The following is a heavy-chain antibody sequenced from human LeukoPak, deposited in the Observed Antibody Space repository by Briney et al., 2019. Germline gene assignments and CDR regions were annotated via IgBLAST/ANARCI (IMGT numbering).Heavy chain of an antibody. D-gene: IGHD1-14*01. CDR2: IAYDGSRA. V-gene: IGHV3-33*01. Sequence: GGSLRLSCAGSGFTFGGYGMHWFRRTPGKGLEWVAVIAYDGSRAFYADSVKGRFTISRDNSKNTMSVQMDDLRAGDTAVYYCTRYNNDHFDYWGQGTLVTVSS. CDR3: TRYNNDHFDY. CDR1: GFTFGGYG. J-gene: IGHJ4*02.